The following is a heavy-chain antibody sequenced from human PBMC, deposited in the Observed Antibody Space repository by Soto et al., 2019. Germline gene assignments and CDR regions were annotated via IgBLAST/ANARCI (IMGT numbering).Heavy chain of an antibody. CDR1: GGTLSSYA. CDR2: IIPIFGTA. CDR3: AIGRYYYDSSGYYFDY. J-gene: IGHJ4*02. Sequence: SVKVSCKASGGTLSSYAISWVRQAPGQGLEWMGGIIPIFGTANYAQKFQGRVTITADESTSTAYMELSSLRSEDTAVYYCAIGRYYYDSSGYYFDYWGQGTLVTVSS. V-gene: IGHV1-69*13. D-gene: IGHD3-22*01.